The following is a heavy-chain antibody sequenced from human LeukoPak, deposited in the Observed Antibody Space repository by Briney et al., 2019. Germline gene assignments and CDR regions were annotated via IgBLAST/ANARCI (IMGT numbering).Heavy chain of an antibody. J-gene: IGHJ4*02. CDR2: ISSSSSYI. Sequence: GGSLRLSCAASGFTFSSYSMNWVRQAPGKGLEWVSSISSSSSYIYYADSVKGRFTISRDNAKNSLYLQMNSLRAEDTAVYYCAKVPLWFGDAGDYWGQGTLVTVSS. D-gene: IGHD3-10*01. V-gene: IGHV3-21*04. CDR3: AKVPLWFGDAGDY. CDR1: GFTFSSYS.